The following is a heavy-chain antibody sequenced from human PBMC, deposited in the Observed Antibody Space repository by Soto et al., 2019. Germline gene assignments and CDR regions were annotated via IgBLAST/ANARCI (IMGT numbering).Heavy chain of an antibody. V-gene: IGHV4-34*01. CDR3: ARPTSREYSNHAKYAFDI. CDR2: INHSGST. Sequence: QVQLQQWGAGLLKPSETLSLTCAVYGGSFSGYYWSWIRQPPGKGLEWIGEINHSGSTNYNPSLMSRVTISVDTSKNQFSLKLSSVTAADTAVYYCARPTSREYSNHAKYAFDIWGQGTMVTVSS. J-gene: IGHJ3*02. CDR1: GGSFSGYY. D-gene: IGHD4-4*01.